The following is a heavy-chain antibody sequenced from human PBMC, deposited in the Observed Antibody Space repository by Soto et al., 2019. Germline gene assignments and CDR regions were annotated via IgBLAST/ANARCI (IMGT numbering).Heavy chain of an antibody. J-gene: IGHJ5*02. V-gene: IGHV3-74*01. CDR3: ARDRNDYYDSSGYYGPWFDP. CDR2: INSDGSST. D-gene: IGHD3-22*01. CDR1: GFTFISYC. Sequence: PVVPLILSGAASGFTFISYCRHWVRQAPGKWLVWVSRINSDGSSTSYADSVKGRFTISRDNAKNTLYLQMNSLRAEDTAVYYCARDRNDYYDSSGYYGPWFDPWGQGTLVTLSS.